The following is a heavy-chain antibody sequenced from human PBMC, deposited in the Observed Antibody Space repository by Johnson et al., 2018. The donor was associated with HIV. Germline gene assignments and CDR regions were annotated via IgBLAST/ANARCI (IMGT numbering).Heavy chain of an antibody. D-gene: IGHD6-13*01. CDR1: GFTFSSYY. V-gene: IGHV3-7*05. Sequence: QLVESGGGLVQPGGSLRLSCAASGFTFSSYYMSWVRQAPGKGLEWVANIKQHGSEKSYMDSVNGRFIISRYNAKNSLFLQMNSLRAEDTAVYYCAREIAAAGVDTFDIWGQGTMVTVSS. CDR2: IKQHGSEK. J-gene: IGHJ3*02. CDR3: AREIAAAGVDTFDI.